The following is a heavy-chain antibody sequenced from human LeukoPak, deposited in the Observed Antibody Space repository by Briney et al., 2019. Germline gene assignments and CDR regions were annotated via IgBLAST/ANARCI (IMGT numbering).Heavy chain of an antibody. D-gene: IGHD3-10*01. J-gene: IGHJ5*02. CDR1: GFTFDNYG. V-gene: IGHV3-20*04. CDR3: ARIRSGSYNGWFDP. CDR2: IHWNGGTT. Sequence: GGSLRLSCAASGFTFDNYGMAWVRQAPGKGLEWVSYIHWNGGTTGYAASVKGRFTISRDNAKNSLYLQMDSLRAEDTALCYCARIRSGSYNGWFDPWGQGTLVTVSS.